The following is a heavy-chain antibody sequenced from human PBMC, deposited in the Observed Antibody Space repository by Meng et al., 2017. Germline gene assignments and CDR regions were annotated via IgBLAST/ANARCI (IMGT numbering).Heavy chain of an antibody. Sequence: GESLKISCAASGFTFSSYAMHWVRQAPGKGLEWVAVISYDGSNKYYADSVKGRFTISRDNSKNTLYLQMNSLRAEDTAVYYCARELVGLGRRGDYYGMDVWGQGTTVTVSS. J-gene: IGHJ6*02. D-gene: IGHD1-1*01. CDR3: ARELVGLGRRGDYYGMDV. CDR2: ISYDGSNK. CDR1: GFTFSSYA. V-gene: IGHV3-30*01.